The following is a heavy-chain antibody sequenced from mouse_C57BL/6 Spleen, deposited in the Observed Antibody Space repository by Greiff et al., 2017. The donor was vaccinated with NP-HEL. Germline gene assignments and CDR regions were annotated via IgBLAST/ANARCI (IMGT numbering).Heavy chain of an antibody. Sequence: QVQLQQPGAELVMPGASVKLSCKASGYTFTSYWMPWVKQRPGQGLEWIGEIDPSDSYTNYPQTFKGKSPFTVDHSSSTAYMQLSSLTAEDSAVYYCARPNYYGSSPFAYWGQGTLVTVSA. J-gene: IGHJ3*01. CDR2: IDPSDSYT. CDR3: ARPNYYGSSPFAY. CDR1: GYTFTSYW. D-gene: IGHD1-1*01. V-gene: IGHV1-69*01.